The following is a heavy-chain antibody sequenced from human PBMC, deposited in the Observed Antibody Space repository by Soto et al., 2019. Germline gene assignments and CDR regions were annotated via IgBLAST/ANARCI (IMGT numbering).Heavy chain of an antibody. D-gene: IGHD3-10*01. Sequence: PGGSQRLSCTASGFNFDDYAMHWVRQAPGKGLEWVSGINWNSGNIGYADSVQGRFTISRDNAKTSLYLQMNSLRAEDTALYYCAKDRGTGSYAANYYYYGMDVWGQGTTVTVSS. CDR1: GFNFDDYA. J-gene: IGHJ6*02. V-gene: IGHV3-9*01. CDR3: AKDRGTGSYAANYYYYGMDV. CDR2: INWNSGNI.